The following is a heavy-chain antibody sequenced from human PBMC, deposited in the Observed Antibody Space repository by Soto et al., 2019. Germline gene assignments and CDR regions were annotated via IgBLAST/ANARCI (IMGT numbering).Heavy chain of an antibody. CDR1: GDSCSGYY. CDR3: VSLQTSGWPGVH. D-gene: IGHD6-25*01. V-gene: IGHV1-2*02. Sequence: ASVKVSCKASGDSCSGYYIQWVRQAPGQGPEWLGWIYPNTETTDSSKKFKGRVTMTSDMSTRTVYMELRDLRSADTAGYYCVSLQTSGWPGVHWGQGTLFTVSS. J-gene: IGHJ4*02. CDR2: IYPNTETT.